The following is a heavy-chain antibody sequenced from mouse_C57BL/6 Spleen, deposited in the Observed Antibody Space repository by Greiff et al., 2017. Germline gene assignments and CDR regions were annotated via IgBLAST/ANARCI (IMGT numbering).Heavy chain of an antibody. CDR1: GYTFTSYW. V-gene: IGHV1-72*01. CDR3: ARRDDYDGVDY. D-gene: IGHD2-4*01. Sequence: VQLQQPGAELVKPGASVKLSCKASGYTFTSYWMHWVKQRPGRGLEWIGRIDPSSGGTTYNEKFKGKATLTVDKPSSSAYMQLSSLTSEDSAVYDCARRDDYDGVDYWGQGTTLTVSS. J-gene: IGHJ2*01. CDR2: IDPSSGGT.